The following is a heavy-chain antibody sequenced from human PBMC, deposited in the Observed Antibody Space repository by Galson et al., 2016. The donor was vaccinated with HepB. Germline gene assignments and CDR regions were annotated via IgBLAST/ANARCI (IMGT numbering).Heavy chain of an antibody. V-gene: IGHV4-61*01. CDR1: GVSVASPTLY. D-gene: IGHD3-3*01. CDR2: VSDTGKA. J-gene: IGHJ4*02. CDR3: ARAHYDFWSGPRYFDL. Sequence: SETLSLTCTVSGVSVASPTLYWSWIRQPPGKGLEWIGYVSDTGKATYKPSLKSRVTMSVDTSRNQFSLRLTSVTAEDTAVYYCARAHYDFWSGPRYFDLWGRGTLVAGSS.